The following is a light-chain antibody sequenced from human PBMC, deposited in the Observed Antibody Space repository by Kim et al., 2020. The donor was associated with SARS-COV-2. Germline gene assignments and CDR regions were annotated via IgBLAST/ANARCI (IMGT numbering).Light chain of an antibody. CDR1: QGVSSSY. CDR2: DAS. CDR3: QQYGRAPLT. Sequence: EIVLTQSPATLSLSPVERATLSCGASQGVSSSYLAWYQQKPGLAPRLLIYDASSRATGIPDRFSGSVSGTDFTLTTSRLEPEEFAVYYCQQYGRAPLTFGGGSKVDIK. J-gene: IGKJ4*01. V-gene: IGKV3D-20*01.